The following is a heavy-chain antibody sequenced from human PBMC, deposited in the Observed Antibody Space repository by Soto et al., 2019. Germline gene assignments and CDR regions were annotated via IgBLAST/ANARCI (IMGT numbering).Heavy chain of an antibody. CDR3: ASGKDYAEGGY. CDR2: ISSSSSTI. D-gene: IGHD4-17*01. J-gene: IGHJ4*02. Sequence: ESGGGLVQPGGSLRLSCAASGFTFSSYSMNWVRQAPGKGLEWVSYISSSSSTIYYADSVKGRFTISRDNAKNSLYLKMNSLRDGDTAVYYCASGKDYAEGGYWGQGTLVTVSS. V-gene: IGHV3-48*02. CDR1: GFTFSSYS.